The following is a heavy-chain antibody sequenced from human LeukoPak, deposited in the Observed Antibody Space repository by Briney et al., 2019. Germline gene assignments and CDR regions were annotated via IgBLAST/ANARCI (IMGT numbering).Heavy chain of an antibody. CDR3: ARDGDIVVVGAFDI. CDR2: ISYDGSNK. D-gene: IGHD2-15*01. Sequence: QTGGSLRLSCAASGFTFRNYVIHWVRQAPGKGLEWVAVISYDGSNKYYADSVKGRFTISRDNSKNTLYLQMNSLRAEDTAVYYCARDGDIVVVGAFDIWGQGTMVTVSS. J-gene: IGHJ3*02. V-gene: IGHV3-30-3*01. CDR1: GFTFRNYV.